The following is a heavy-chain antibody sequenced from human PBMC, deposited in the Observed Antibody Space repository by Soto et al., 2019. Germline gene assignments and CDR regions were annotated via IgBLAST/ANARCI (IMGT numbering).Heavy chain of an antibody. V-gene: IGHV4-34*01. J-gene: IGHJ4*02. CDR2: INHSGST. D-gene: IGHD3-10*01. CDR3: AIVYGRNFDY. Sequence: QVQLQQWGAGLLKPSETLSLTCAIYGGSFSGYYWSWLRQPPGKGLEWIGEINHSGSTNYNPSLKSRVTISADTSKNQFSLKLCCVTASDTAVYYCAIVYGRNFDYWGQGTLVTVSS. CDR1: GGSFSGYY.